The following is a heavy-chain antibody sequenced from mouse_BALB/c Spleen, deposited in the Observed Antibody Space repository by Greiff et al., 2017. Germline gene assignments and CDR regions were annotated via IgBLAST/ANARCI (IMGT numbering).Heavy chain of an antibody. J-gene: IGHJ2*01. D-gene: IGHD2-5*01. Sequence: VQRVESGPGLVAPSQSLSITCTVSGFSLTGYGVNWVRQPPGKGLEWLGMIWGDGSTDYNSALKSRLSISKDNSKSQVFLKMNSLQTDDTARYYCARAYYRNPYFDDWGQGTTLTVSS. CDR3: ARAYYRNPYFDD. CDR1: GFSLTGYG. V-gene: IGHV2-6-7*01. CDR2: IWGDGST.